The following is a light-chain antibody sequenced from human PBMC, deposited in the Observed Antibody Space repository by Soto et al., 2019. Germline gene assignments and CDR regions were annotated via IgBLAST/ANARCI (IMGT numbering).Light chain of an antibody. CDR1: SSDVGGYNF. CDR2: EVS. J-gene: IGLJ2*01. CDR3: SSYTSTSTREV. Sequence: QSVLTQPASVSGSPGQSITISCTGTSSDVGGYNFVSWYQQHPGKVPKLMMFEVSTRPSGVSNRFSGSKSGNTASLTISWLQAEDEADYYCSSYTSTSTREVFGGGTKLTVL. V-gene: IGLV2-14*01.